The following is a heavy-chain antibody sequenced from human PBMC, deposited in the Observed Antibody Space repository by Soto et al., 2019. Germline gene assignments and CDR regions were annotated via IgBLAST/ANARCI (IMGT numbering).Heavy chain of an antibody. CDR2: IYYSGST. D-gene: IGHD6-13*01. CDR1: GGSISSSSYY. CDR3: ARQRGSSSWHEWVDY. Sequence: PSETMCVTWTVSGGSISSSSYYWGWIRQPPGKGLEWIGSIYYSGSTYYNPSLKSRVTISVDTSKNQFSLKLSSVTAADTAVYYCARQRGSSSWHEWVDYWGQGTLVTVSS. J-gene: IGHJ4*02. V-gene: IGHV4-39*01.